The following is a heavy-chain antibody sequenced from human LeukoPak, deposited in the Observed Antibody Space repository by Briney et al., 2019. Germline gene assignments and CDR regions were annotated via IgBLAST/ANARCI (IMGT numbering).Heavy chain of an antibody. D-gene: IGHD2-21*02. V-gene: IGHV3-30*02. CDR1: RFTFSSYG. CDR3: AKQPQAFCGGDCYPYFDY. Sequence: GGSLRLPCAASRFTFSSYGMHWVRQAPGKGLEWVAFIRYGGTNAYYADSVKGRFTISRDNSKNTLYLQMTSLRSEDTAVYYCAKQPQAFCGGDCYPYFDYWGQGTLVTVSS. CDR2: IRYGGTNA. J-gene: IGHJ4*02.